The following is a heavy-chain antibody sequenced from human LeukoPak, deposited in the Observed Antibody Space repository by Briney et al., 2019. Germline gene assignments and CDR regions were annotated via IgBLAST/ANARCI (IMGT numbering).Heavy chain of an antibody. Sequence: GASVKISCKASGYTFSSYDFNWVRQAAGQGLEWMGWMNPNTTDTGYAQKFQGRVTMTRDTSISTAYMELSSLRSEDTAVYYCARGVSRWDFFDYWGQGALVTVSS. J-gene: IGHJ4*02. CDR1: GYTFSSYD. V-gene: IGHV1-8*01. CDR2: MNPNTTDT. CDR3: ARGVSRWDFFDY. D-gene: IGHD5-24*01.